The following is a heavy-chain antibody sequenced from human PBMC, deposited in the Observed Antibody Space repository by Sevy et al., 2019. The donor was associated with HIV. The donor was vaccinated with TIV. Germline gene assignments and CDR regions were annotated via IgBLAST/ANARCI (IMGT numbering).Heavy chain of an antibody. CDR3: AKDLYYDNSLFDY. CDR2: ISGSGGSS. Sequence: GGSLRLSCVASEFRLSNYAMKWVRQAPGKGLEWVSGISGSGGSSYYADSVKGRFTISRDNSKNTLYLQMNSLRAEDTAMYYCAKDLYYDNSLFDYWGQGTLVTVSS. CDR1: EFRLSNYA. J-gene: IGHJ4*02. V-gene: IGHV3-23*01. D-gene: IGHD3-22*01.